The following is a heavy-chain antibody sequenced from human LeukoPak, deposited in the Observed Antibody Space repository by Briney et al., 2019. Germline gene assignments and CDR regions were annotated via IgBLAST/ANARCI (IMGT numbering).Heavy chain of an antibody. CDR1: GFTFSSYS. J-gene: IGHJ4*02. CDR3: ARVQVYFDY. CDR2: ICSSSSTI. Sequence: PGGSLRLSCAASGFTFSSYSMNWVRLAPGKGLEWVSYICSSSSTISYADSVKGRFTISRDNAKNSLYLQMNSLRAEDTAVYYCARVQVYFDYWGQGTLVTVSS. V-gene: IGHV3-48*04.